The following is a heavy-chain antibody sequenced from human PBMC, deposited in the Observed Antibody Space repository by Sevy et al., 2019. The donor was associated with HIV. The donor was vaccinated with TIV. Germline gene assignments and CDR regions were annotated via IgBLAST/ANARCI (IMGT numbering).Heavy chain of an antibody. CDR3: ARSHGVLHYYARRAYLAS. Sequence: GGSLRLSCAASGFTVSSNYMSWVRQAPGKGLEWVSVIYSGGSTYYADSVKGRFTISRDISKNTLYLQKNSMRAEDTEMNYCARSHGVLHYYARRAYLASWGQGTLVTVSS. J-gene: IGHJ5*02. V-gene: IGHV3-53*01. CDR1: GFTVSSNY. D-gene: IGHD3-22*01. CDR2: IYSGGST.